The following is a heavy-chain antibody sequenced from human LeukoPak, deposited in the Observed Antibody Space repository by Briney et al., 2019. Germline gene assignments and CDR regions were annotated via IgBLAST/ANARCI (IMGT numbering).Heavy chain of an antibody. J-gene: IGHJ4*02. D-gene: IGHD6-6*01. CDR1: GGSFSGYY. Sequence: SETLSLTCAVYGGSFSGYYWSWIRQPPGKGLEWIGEVNHSGSTNYNPSLRSRVTISVDTSKNQFSLKLSSVTAADTAVYYCARHRAYSSSFGYWGQGTLVTVSS. CDR2: VNHSGST. CDR3: ARHRAYSSSFGY. V-gene: IGHV4-34*01.